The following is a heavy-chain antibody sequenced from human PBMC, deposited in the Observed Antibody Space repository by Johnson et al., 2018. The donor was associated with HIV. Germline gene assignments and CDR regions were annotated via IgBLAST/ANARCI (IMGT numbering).Heavy chain of an antibody. D-gene: IGHD5-18*01. CDR2: IGTAGDT. V-gene: IGHV3-66*01. Sequence: MQLVESGGDVVQTGWSLRLSCAASGFTVSSNYMSWVRQAPGKGLEWVSAIGTAGDTYYPGSVKGRFTISRDNSKNTLYLQMNSLRAEDTAVYYCAKGGYSYGNAFDIWGQGTMVTVSS. CDR3: AKGGYSYGNAFDI. CDR1: GFTVSSNY. J-gene: IGHJ3*02.